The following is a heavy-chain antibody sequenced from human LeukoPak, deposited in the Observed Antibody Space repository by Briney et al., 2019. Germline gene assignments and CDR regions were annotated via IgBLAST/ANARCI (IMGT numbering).Heavy chain of an antibody. Sequence: GRSLRLSCAASGFTFSSYAMHWVRQAPGKGLEWVAVISYDGSNKYYADSVKGRFTISRDNSKNTLYLQMNSLRAEDTAVYYCARDAPAGRPDRYYFDYWGQGTLVTVSS. CDR1: GFTFSSYA. V-gene: IGHV3-30-3*01. D-gene: IGHD1-14*01. CDR2: ISYDGSNK. J-gene: IGHJ4*02. CDR3: ARDAPAGRPDRYYFDY.